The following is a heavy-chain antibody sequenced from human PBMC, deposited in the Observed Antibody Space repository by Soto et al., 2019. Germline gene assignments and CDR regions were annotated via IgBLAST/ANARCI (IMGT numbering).Heavy chain of an antibody. CDR2: IYYSGST. V-gene: IGHV4-59*01. D-gene: IGHD2-15*01. CDR3: ARALGYCSGGSCPNLYYYGMDV. J-gene: IGHJ6*02. CDR1: GGSISSYY. Sequence: SETLSLTCTVSGGSISSYYWSWIRQPPGKGLEWIGYIYYSGSTNYNPSLKSRVTISVGTSKNQFSLKLSSVTAADTAVYYCARALGYCSGGSCPNLYYYGMDVWGQGTTVTVS.